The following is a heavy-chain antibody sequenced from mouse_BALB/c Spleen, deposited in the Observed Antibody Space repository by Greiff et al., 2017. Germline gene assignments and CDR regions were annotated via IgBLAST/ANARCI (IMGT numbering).Heavy chain of an antibody. D-gene: IGHD1-1*01. V-gene: IGHV1-80*01. CDR2: IYPGDGDT. CDR3: ARGVTTVVENFDY. CDR1: GYAFSSYW. J-gene: IGHJ2*01. Sequence: QVQLKQSGAELVRPGSSVKISCKASGYAFSSYWMNWVKQRPGQGLEWIGQIYPGDGDTNYNGKFKGKATLTADKSSSTAYMQLSSLTSEDSAVYFCARGVTTVVENFDYWGQGTTLTVSS.